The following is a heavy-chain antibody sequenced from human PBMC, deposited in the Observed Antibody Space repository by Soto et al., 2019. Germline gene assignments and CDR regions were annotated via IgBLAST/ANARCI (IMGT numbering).Heavy chain of an antibody. D-gene: IGHD5-18*01. CDR3: ARHVDSTRAYYFDY. Sequence: SETLSLTCTVSGGSISSYYWSWIRQPPGKGLEWIGYIYYSGTTDYNPSLKSRVTISVDRSKNQSSLKLNSVTAADTAVYYCARHVDSTRAYYFDYWGQGTLVTVSS. V-gene: IGHV4-59*01. CDR2: IYYSGTT. CDR1: GGSISSYY. J-gene: IGHJ4*02.